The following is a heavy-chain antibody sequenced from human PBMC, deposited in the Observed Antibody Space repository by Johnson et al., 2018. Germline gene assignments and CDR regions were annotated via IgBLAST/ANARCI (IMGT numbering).Heavy chain of an antibody. CDR2: IIPIFGTA. Sequence: QVQLVQSGAEVKKPGSSVKVSCKASGGTFSSYAISWVRQAPGQGLEWMGGIIPIFGTANYAQKFQGRVTITADESTSTAYMELSSLRSEGTAVYYCARDGRITIVGVADYYGMDVWGQGTTVTVSS. V-gene: IGHV1-69*12. J-gene: IGHJ6*02. CDR3: ARDGRITIVGVADYYGMDV. CDR1: GGTFSSYA. D-gene: IGHD3-3*01.